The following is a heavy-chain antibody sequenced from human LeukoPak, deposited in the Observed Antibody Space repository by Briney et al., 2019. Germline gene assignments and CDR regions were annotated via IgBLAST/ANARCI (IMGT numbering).Heavy chain of an antibody. D-gene: IGHD4-17*01. Sequence: QSGGSLRLSCAASGFTFSSYEMNWVRQAPGKGLEWISYISNSGSTIYSADSVKGRFTISRDNAKNSLYLQMSSLRVEDTAVYYCATNRAPTTWGQGTLVTVSS. CDR3: ATNRAPTT. CDR1: GFTFSSYE. J-gene: IGHJ4*02. V-gene: IGHV3-48*03. CDR2: ISNSGSTI.